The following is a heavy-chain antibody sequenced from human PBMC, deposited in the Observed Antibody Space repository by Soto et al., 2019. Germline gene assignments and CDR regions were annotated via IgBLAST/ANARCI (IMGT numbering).Heavy chain of an antibody. J-gene: IGHJ5*02. Sequence: SETLSLTCTVSGGSISSYYWSWIRQPPGKVLEWFGYIYYSGSTNYNPSLKSRVTISLDTSKNQFSLKLSSVTAADTAVYYCARGWYANWFDPWGQGTLVTVSS. CDR2: IYYSGST. D-gene: IGHD6-13*01. CDR1: GGSISSYY. CDR3: ARGWYANWFDP. V-gene: IGHV4-59*01.